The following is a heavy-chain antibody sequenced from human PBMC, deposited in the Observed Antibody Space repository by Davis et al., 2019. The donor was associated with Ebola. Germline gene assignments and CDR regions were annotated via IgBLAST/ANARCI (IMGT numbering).Heavy chain of an antibody. D-gene: IGHD3-3*01. CDR2: IYYSGST. CDR3: ARGTIFGVVRYYYYGMDV. V-gene: IGHV4-59*12. Sequence: MPSETLSLTCTVSGGSISSYYWSWIRQPPGKGLEGIGYIYYSGSTNYNPSLKSRVTISVDTSKNQFSLKLSSVTAADTAVYYCARGTIFGVVRYYYYGMDVWGQGTTVTVSS. J-gene: IGHJ6*02. CDR1: GGSISSYY.